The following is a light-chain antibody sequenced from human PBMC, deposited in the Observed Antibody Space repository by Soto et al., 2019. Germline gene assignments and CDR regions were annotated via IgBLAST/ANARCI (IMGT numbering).Light chain of an antibody. J-gene: IGKJ1*01. CDR1: QGIRTY. CDR3: QQYYRYPWM. CDR2: SAS. Sequence: DIQMTQSPSSLSASIGDRVTITRRASQGIRTYLGWYQQKLGKVPKPXIYSASNLQSGVPSRFSASGSGTEFTLTITDMQPDDFATYYCQQYYRYPWMFGQGTQVDIK. V-gene: IGKV1-16*01.